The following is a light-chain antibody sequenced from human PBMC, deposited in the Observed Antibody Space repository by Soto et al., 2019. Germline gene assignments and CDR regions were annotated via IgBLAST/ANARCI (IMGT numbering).Light chain of an antibody. V-gene: IGLV1-40*01. Sequence: QSVLTQPPSVSGAPGQRVTIPCTGSSSNIGADSDVSWYQQVPGAAPKVLIYGNTNRPSGVPDRFSGWKSGTSASLAITGLQAEDEADYYCQSYDSLSGWVFGGGTKLTVL. J-gene: IGLJ3*02. CDR2: GNT. CDR3: QSYDSLSGWV. CDR1: SSNIGADSD.